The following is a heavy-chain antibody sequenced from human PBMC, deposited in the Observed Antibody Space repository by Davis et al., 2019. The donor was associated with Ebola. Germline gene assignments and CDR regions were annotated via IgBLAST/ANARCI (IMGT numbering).Heavy chain of an antibody. J-gene: IGHJ4*02. D-gene: IGHD6-19*01. CDR2: ISAYNGNT. Sequence: ASVKVSCKASGYTFTSYGISWVRQAPGQGLEWMGWISAYNGNTNYAQKLQGRVTITADKSTSTAYMELSSLRSEDTAVYYCAREGKSGWYGLISFDYWGQGTLVTVSS. V-gene: IGHV1-18*01. CDR3: AREGKSGWYGLISFDY. CDR1: GYTFTSYG.